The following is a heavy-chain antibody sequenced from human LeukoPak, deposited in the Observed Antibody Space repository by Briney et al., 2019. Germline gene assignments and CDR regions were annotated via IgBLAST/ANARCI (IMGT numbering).Heavy chain of an antibody. J-gene: IGHJ4*02. CDR2: ISDDGRNK. CDR1: GFTFSSYA. CDR3: AKRPSDYGDYVTYFDY. V-gene: IGHV3-30*18. Sequence: GGSLRLSCAASGFTFSSYAMSWVRQAPGKGLEWVGVISDDGRNKKYADSVKDRFTISRDNSKDTLYLQMNSLRDEDTAVYYCAKRPSDYGDYVTYFDYWGQGTLVTVSS. D-gene: IGHD4-17*01.